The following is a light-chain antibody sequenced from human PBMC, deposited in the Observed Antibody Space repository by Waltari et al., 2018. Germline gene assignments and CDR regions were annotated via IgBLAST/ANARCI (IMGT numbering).Light chain of an antibody. CDR3: CSYAGSYTVV. J-gene: IGLJ2*01. CDR1: SSDVGGYNS. CDR2: DVS. V-gene: IGLV2-11*01. Sequence: QSALPQPRSVSGSPGQSVTISCTGTSSDVGGYNSVSWYQQHPGKAPKLMIYDVSKRPSWVPDRFSGSKSGNTASLTISGLQAEDEADYYCCSYAGSYTVVFGGGTKLTVL.